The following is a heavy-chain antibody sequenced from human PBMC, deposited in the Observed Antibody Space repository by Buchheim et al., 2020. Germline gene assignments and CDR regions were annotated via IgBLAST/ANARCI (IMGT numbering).Heavy chain of an antibody. V-gene: IGHV3-23*04. Sequence: EVQLVESGGGLVQPGGSLRLSCAVSGFTFSSYAMSWVRQAPGKGLEWVSSISGSGDNTYYADSVKGRFTISRDNSKSTLYLQMNSLRADDTAVYYCASAPTVTIAWIRFDPWGQGTL. CDR1: GFTFSSYA. J-gene: IGHJ5*02. CDR3: ASAPTVTIAWIRFDP. D-gene: IGHD4-17*01. CDR2: ISGSGDNT.